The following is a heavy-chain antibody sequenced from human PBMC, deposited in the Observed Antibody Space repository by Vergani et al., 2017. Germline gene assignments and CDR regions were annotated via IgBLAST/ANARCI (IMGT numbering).Heavy chain of an antibody. CDR2: NIPIFGTA. Sequence: QVQLVQSGAEVKKPGSSVKVSCKACGGTFSSYAISWVRQAPGQGLEWMGGNIPIFGTANYAQKFQGRVTITADESTSTAYMELSSLRSEDTAVYYCASETGRTESYSSSWYYFYYSGQGTLVSVSS. CDR1: GGTFSSYA. CDR3: ASETGRTESYSSSWYYFYY. J-gene: IGHJ4*02. V-gene: IGHV1-69*01. D-gene: IGHD6-13*01.